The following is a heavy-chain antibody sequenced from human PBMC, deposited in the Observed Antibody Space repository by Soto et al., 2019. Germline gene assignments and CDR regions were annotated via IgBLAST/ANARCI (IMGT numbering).Heavy chain of an antibody. J-gene: IGHJ6*02. D-gene: IGHD6-13*01. CDR2: ISSNGGST. Sequence: PGGSLRLSCSASGFTFSSYAMHWVRQAPGKGLEYVSAISSNGGSTYYADSVEGRFTISRDNSKNTLYLQMSSLRAEDTAVYYCTSSSWSGAFGYYYGMDVWGQGTTVTVSS. CDR3: TSSSWSGAFGYYYGMDV. V-gene: IGHV3-64D*06. CDR1: GFTFSSYA.